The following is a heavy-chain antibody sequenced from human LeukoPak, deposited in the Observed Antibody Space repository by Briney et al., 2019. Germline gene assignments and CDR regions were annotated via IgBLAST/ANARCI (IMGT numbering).Heavy chain of an antibody. Sequence: ASVKVSCKASGYTFTGYYMHWVRQAPGQGLEWMGWINPNSGGTNYAQKFQGRVTMTRDTSISTAYMELSRLRSDDTAVYYCARVAIQMATILYFQHWGQGTLVTVSS. CDR2: INPNSGGT. CDR3: ARVAIQMATILYFQH. V-gene: IGHV1-2*02. CDR1: GYTFTGYY. D-gene: IGHD5-24*01. J-gene: IGHJ1*01.